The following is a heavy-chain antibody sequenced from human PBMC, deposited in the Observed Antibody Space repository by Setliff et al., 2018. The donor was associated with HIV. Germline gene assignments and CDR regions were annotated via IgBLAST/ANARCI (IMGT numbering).Heavy chain of an antibody. CDR1: GGSISSHY. CDR2: IYYSGST. Sequence: SETLSLTCSVAGGSISSHYWSWIRQPPGKGLEWIGYIYYSGSTNYNPSLKSRVTISVDTSTSTAYMELRSLRSDDTAVYYCARYDFWSGHRYYYMDVWGKGTTVTV. D-gene: IGHD3-3*01. CDR3: ARYDFWSGHRYYYMDV. J-gene: IGHJ6*03. V-gene: IGHV4-59*03.